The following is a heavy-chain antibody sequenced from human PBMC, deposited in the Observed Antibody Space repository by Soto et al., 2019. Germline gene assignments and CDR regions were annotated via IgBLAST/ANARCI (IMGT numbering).Heavy chain of an antibody. V-gene: IGHV4-39*07. CDR3: ARGYGNWNDVPIDY. CDR2: IYYSGST. CDR1: GGSISSSSYY. D-gene: IGHD1-1*01. J-gene: IGHJ4*02. Sequence: SETLSLTCTVSGGSISSSSYYWGWIRQPPGKGLEWIGSIYYSGSTYYNPSLKSRVTISVDTSKNQFSLKLSSVTAADTAVYYCARGYGNWNDVPIDYWGQGTLVTVSS.